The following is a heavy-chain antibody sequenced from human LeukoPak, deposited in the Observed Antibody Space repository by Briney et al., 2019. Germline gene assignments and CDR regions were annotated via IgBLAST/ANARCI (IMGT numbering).Heavy chain of an antibody. Sequence: ASVKVSCKASGYTLTGYYMHWVRQAPGQGLEWMGWINPNSGGTNYAQKFQGRVTMTRDTSISTAYMELSRLRSDDTAVYYCARGLPYQLPSQYNWFDPWGQGTLVTVSS. CDR2: INPNSGGT. V-gene: IGHV1-2*02. J-gene: IGHJ5*02. CDR1: GYTLTGYY. D-gene: IGHD2-2*01. CDR3: ARGLPYQLPSQYNWFDP.